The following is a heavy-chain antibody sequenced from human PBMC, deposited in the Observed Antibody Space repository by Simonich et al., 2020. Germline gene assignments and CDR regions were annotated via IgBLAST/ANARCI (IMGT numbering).Heavy chain of an antibody. CDR2: ISVSGNTI. Sequence: EVQLVESGGGLVQPGGSLRLSCAASGFTFSSYEMNWVRPAPGKGLELVSYISVSGNTIYYAESVKGRFTISRDNAKNSLYLQMNSLRAEDTAVYYCARHYYGDYYFDYWGQGTLVTVSS. CDR3: ARHYYGDYYFDY. CDR1: GFTFSSYE. J-gene: IGHJ4*02. D-gene: IGHD4-17*01. V-gene: IGHV3-48*03.